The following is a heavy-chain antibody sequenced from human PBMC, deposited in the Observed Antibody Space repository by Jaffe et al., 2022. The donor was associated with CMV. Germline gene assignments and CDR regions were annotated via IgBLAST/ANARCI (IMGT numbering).Heavy chain of an antibody. Sequence: QMQLVQSGAEVKKTGSSVKVSCKASGYTFTYRYLHWVRQAPGQALEWMGWITPFNGNTNYAQKFQDRVTITRDRSMSTAYMELSSLRSEDTAMYYCASSGREDGMDVWGQGTTVTVSS. V-gene: IGHV1-45*02. D-gene: IGHD6-19*01. CDR1: GYTFTYRY. J-gene: IGHJ6*02. CDR2: ITPFNGNT. CDR3: ASSGREDGMDV.